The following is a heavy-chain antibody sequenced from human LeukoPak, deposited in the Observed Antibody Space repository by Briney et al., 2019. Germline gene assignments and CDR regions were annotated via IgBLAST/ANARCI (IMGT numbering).Heavy chain of an antibody. J-gene: IGHJ4*02. CDR1: GGSINTYY. D-gene: IGHD3-10*01. CDR2: IYYSGST. CDR3: ARGPGSRYLDY. V-gene: IGHV4-59*01. Sequence: SETLSLTCTVSGGSINTYYGSWIRQPPGKGLERIGYIYYSGSTKYNPSLERRISISVDTSKNQFSLRLSSVTAADRAVYYCARGPGSRYLDYWGQGILVTVSS.